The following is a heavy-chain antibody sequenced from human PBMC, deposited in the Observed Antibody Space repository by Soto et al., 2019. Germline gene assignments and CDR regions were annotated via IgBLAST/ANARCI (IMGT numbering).Heavy chain of an antibody. CDR2: ISFDGSTK. CDR1: GFTFKHNA. CDR3: AREGIAESGPNFYDF. J-gene: IGHJ4*02. D-gene: IGHD6-13*01. V-gene: IGHV3-30-3*01. Sequence: QVQLVESGGGVVQPGRSLTIFCTASGFTFKHNAMHWIRQAPAKGLEWVADISFDGSTKNYADSVKGRFTISRDNYKNTLSLQMRALKGEDTATYYCAREGIAESGPNFYDFWGQGTLVAVSS.